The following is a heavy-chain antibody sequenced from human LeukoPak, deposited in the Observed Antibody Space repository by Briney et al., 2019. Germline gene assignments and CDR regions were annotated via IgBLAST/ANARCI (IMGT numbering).Heavy chain of an antibody. V-gene: IGHV3-74*01. CDR3: TRDRGDGYISFDY. D-gene: IGHD5-24*01. Sequence: GSLRLSCAASGFSFSSYWMHWVRRAPGKGLVWVARINSDGSSTNYADSVKGRFTISRDNAKNTHYLQMNSLRAEDTAVYYCTRDRGDGYISFDYWGQGTLVTVCS. CDR1: GFSFSSYW. J-gene: IGHJ4*02. CDR2: INSDGSST.